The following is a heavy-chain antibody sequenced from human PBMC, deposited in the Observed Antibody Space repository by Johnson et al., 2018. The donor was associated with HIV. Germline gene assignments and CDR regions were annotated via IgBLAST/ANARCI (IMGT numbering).Heavy chain of an antibody. Sequence: VQLVESGGGLVQPGGSLRLSCVASGFTFSSYDMHWVRQTTGKGLEWVSVIGAAGDTYYRASVKGRFPISRENAKNSLYLQMTTLRAEDTAVYYCVRGSGSYYLVKGAFDIWGQGTMVTVSS. CDR2: IGAAGDT. J-gene: IGHJ3*02. CDR1: GFTFSSYD. D-gene: IGHD1-26*01. CDR3: VRGSGSYYLVKGAFDI. V-gene: IGHV3-13*01.